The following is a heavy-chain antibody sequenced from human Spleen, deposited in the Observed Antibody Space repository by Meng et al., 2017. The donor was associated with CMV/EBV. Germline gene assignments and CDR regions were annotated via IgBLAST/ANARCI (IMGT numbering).Heavy chain of an antibody. Sequence: STVYYSPWVREAPGQGLEWMGWINPNSVVTNYAQKFQGRVTMTRDTSISTAYMELSSLRSDDTAVYHCARESINCYRGCYYYGMGVWGQGTTVTVSS. J-gene: IGHJ6*02. CDR1: STVYY. CDR2: INPNSVVT. D-gene: IGHD2-2*01. CDR3: ARESINCYRGCYYYGMGV. V-gene: IGHV1-2*02.